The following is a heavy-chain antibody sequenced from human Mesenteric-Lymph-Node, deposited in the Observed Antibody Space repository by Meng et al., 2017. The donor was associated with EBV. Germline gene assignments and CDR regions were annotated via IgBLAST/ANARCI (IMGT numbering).Heavy chain of an antibody. J-gene: IGHJ4*02. V-gene: IGHV4-4*02. CDR2: IYHNGIT. D-gene: IGHD3-22*01. CDR3: ARDRGGGYDRGYYFDY. Sequence: VTLPGAGPRRGYPSGPLPLGWDVSGGAIGSGNWWGWTRKPPGRGVEWIGEIYHNGITNYNPSLKSRVTISLDKSKNQFILKLSSVTAADTAVYYCARDRGGGYDRGYYFDYWGQGTLVTVSS. CDR1: GGAIGSGNW.